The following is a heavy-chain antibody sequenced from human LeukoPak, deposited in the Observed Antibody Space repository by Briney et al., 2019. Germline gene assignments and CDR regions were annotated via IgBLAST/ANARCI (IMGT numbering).Heavy chain of an antibody. CDR1: GFTLSDYY. Sequence: PGGSLRLSCAASGFTLSDYYMSWVRQAPGKGLEWVSAISGSGGSTYYADSVKGRFTISRDNSKNTLYLQMNSLRAEDTAVYYCARSRGYSGYVDAFDIWGQGTMVTVSS. D-gene: IGHD5-12*01. J-gene: IGHJ3*02. CDR3: ARSRGYSGYVDAFDI. V-gene: IGHV3-23*01. CDR2: ISGSGGST.